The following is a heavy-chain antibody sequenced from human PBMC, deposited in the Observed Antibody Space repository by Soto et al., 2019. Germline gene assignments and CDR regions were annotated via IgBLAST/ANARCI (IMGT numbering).Heavy chain of an antibody. CDR3: AREPQTGFYYYGMDV. Sequence: GESLKISCKGPGYSFTSYWISWVRQLPGKGLEWMGRIDPSDSYTNYSPSFQGHVTISADKSISTAYLQWSSLKASDTAMYYCAREPQTGFYYYGMDVWGQETMVTVSS. J-gene: IGHJ6*02. D-gene: IGHD7-27*01. V-gene: IGHV5-10-1*01. CDR2: IDPSDSYT. CDR1: GYSFTSYW.